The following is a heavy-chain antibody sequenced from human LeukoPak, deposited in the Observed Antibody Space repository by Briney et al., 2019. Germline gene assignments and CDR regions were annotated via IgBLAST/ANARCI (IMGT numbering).Heavy chain of an antibody. CDR1: GGSISSSNYY. Sequence: SETLSLTCSVSGGSISSSNYYWGWIRQPPGKGLEWIGYIFYSGSTYYNPSLKSRISISLDTSKNQFSLKLSSVTAADTAVYYCAKGWTTVVTRGPFDYWGQGTLVTVSS. V-gene: IGHV4-39*07. D-gene: IGHD4-23*01. CDR2: IFYSGST. CDR3: AKGWTTVVTRGPFDY. J-gene: IGHJ4*02.